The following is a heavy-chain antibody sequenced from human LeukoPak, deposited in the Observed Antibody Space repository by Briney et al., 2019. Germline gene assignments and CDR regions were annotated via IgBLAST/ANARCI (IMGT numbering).Heavy chain of an antibody. D-gene: IGHD6-19*01. Sequence: GGSLRLSCAASGFTFSDYWMSWVRQAPGKGLEWVANINLHGSEKRYGDSVKGRFTISRDNAKDSLYLQMNSLRPEDTAIYYCAREGGSGWYSGWFDPWGQGTLVTVSS. CDR2: INLHGSEK. V-gene: IGHV3-7*01. J-gene: IGHJ5*02. CDR3: AREGGSGWYSGWFDP. CDR1: GFTFSDYW.